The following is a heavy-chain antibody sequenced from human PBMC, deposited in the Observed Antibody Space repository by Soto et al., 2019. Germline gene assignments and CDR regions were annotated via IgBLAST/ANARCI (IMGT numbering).Heavy chain of an antibody. CDR3: ARSPIVVVPAALYYYGMDV. J-gene: IGHJ6*02. V-gene: IGHV1-8*01. Sequence: QVQLVQSGAEVKKPGASVKVSCKASGYTFTSYDINWVRQATGQGLEWMGWMNPNSGNTGYAQKFQGRVTMTRNTSRSTAYMELNSLRSEDTAVYYCARSPIVVVPAALYYYGMDVWGQGTTVTVSS. D-gene: IGHD2-2*01. CDR2: MNPNSGNT. CDR1: GYTFTSYD.